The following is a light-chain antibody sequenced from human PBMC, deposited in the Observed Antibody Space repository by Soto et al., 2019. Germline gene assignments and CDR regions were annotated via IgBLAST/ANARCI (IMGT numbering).Light chain of an antibody. CDR1: QSLSSW. Sequence: GDRVTITCRASQSLSSWLAWYQQKPGKAPKLLIYDASSLESGVPSRFSGSGSGTEFTLTISSLQPDDFATYYCQQYNSYPWTFGPGTKVEIK. V-gene: IGKV1-5*01. J-gene: IGKJ1*01. CDR2: DAS. CDR3: QQYNSYPWT.